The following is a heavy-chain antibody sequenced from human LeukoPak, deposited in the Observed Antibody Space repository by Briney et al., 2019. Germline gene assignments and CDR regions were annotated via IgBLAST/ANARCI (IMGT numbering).Heavy chain of an antibody. Sequence: GGSLRLSCAASGFTFSNAWMSRVRQAPGKGLEWVSYISSSSSTIYYADSVKGRFTISRDNAKNSLYLQMNSLRAEDTAVYYCARESTTATFDYWGQGTLVTVSS. V-gene: IGHV3-48*01. CDR1: GFTFSNAW. CDR2: ISSSSSTI. D-gene: IGHD4-17*01. CDR3: ARESTTATFDY. J-gene: IGHJ4*02.